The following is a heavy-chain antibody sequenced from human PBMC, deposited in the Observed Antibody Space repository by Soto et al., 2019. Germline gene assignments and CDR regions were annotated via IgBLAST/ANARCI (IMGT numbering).Heavy chain of an antibody. CDR3: VKGEYYYDSSGYYPFDY. D-gene: IGHD3-22*01. CDR2: ISTNGGST. CDR1: GFTFSSYA. Sequence: GGSLRLSCSASGFTFSSYAMHWVRQAPGKGLEYVSSISTNGGSTHYADSVKGRSTISRDNSKNTQYLQMSSLRADDTAVYYCVKGEYYYDSSGYYPFDYWSQGTLVTVS. V-gene: IGHV3-64D*06. J-gene: IGHJ4*02.